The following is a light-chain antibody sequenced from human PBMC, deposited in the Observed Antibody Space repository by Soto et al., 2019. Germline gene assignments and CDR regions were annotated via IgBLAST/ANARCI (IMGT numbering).Light chain of an antibody. CDR1: QSVSSSY. J-gene: IGKJ1*01. CDR3: QQYGSPRGT. Sequence: EIVLTQSPGTLSLSPVERATLSCRASQSVSSSYLAWYQQKPGQAPRLLIYGASSRATGIPDRFSGSGSGTDFTLTISRLEPEDFAVYYCQQYGSPRGTFGQGTKVDIK. V-gene: IGKV3-20*01. CDR2: GAS.